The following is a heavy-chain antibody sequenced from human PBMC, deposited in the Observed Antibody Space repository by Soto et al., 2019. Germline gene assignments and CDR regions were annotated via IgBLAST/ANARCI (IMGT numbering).Heavy chain of an antibody. Sequence: GASVKVSCKASGYTFTSYYMHWVRQAPGQGLEWMGIINPSGGSTSYAQKFQGRVTMTRDTSTSTVYMELSSLRSEDTAVYYCARESRLRGYSYGYGYWGQGPLVTVSS. D-gene: IGHD5-18*01. CDR2: INPSGGST. CDR1: GYTFTSYY. CDR3: ARESRLRGYSYGYGY. V-gene: IGHV1-46*03. J-gene: IGHJ4*02.